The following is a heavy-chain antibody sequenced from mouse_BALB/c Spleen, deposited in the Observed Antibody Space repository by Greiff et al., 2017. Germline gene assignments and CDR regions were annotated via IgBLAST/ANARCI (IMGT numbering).Heavy chain of an antibody. V-gene: IGHV5-17*02. CDR3: ARLGSSGYDGGYFDY. J-gene: IGHJ2*01. CDR1: GFTFSSFG. Sequence: EVQLVESGGGLVQPGGSRKLSCAASGFTFSSFGMHWVRQAPEKGLEWVAYISSGSSTIYYADTVKGRFTISRDNPKNTLFLQMTSLRSEDTAMYYCARLGSSGYDGGYFDYWGQGTTLTVSS. CDR2: ISSGSSTI. D-gene: IGHD3-1*01.